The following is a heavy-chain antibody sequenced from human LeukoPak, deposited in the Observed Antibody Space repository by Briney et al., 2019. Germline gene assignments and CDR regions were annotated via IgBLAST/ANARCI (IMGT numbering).Heavy chain of an antibody. V-gene: IGHV3-23*01. CDR3: AKGKTYLDAFDI. CDR1: GFTFSSYA. D-gene: IGHD3-10*01. CDR2: ISGSSGSS. Sequence: GGSLRLSCAASGFTFSSYAMSWVRQAPGKGLEWVSAISGSSGSSYYADSVKGRFTISRDNSKNTLYLQMSSLRAADTAVYYCAKGKTYLDAFDIWGQGTMVTVSS. J-gene: IGHJ3*02.